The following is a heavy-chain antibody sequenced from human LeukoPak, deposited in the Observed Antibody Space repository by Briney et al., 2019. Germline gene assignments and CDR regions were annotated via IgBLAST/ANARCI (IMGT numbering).Heavy chain of an antibody. CDR3: ARSPDSSGSMAIDY. CDR2: ISSTGSWT. J-gene: IGHJ4*02. CDR1: GFTFSVFE. D-gene: IGHD3-22*01. Sequence: GGSLRLSCAASGFTFSVFEMNWVRQAPGKGLEWVSYISSTGSWTFYADSVKGRFTISRDNAKNSLYLQMNSLRAEDTAVYYCARSPDSSGSMAIDYWGQGTLVTVSS. V-gene: IGHV3-48*03.